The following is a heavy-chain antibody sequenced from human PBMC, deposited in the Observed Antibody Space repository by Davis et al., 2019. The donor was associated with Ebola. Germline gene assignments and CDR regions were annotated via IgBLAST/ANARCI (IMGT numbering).Heavy chain of an antibody. CDR2: ISSSGGGT. J-gene: IGHJ4*02. D-gene: IGHD6-6*01. V-gene: IGHV3-23*01. Sequence: PGGSLRLSCAASGFNFRYYAMSWVRQAPGKGLEWVSAISSSGGGTYYADSVKGRFTISRDNSKNTLYLQMNSLRAEDTAVYYCAKPTQSSSGVGRYFDYWGQGTLVTVSS. CDR1: GFNFRYYA. CDR3: AKPTQSSSGVGRYFDY.